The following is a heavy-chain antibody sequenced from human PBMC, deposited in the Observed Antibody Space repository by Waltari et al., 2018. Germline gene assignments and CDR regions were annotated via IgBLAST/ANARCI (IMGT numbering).Heavy chain of an antibody. D-gene: IGHD6-19*01. V-gene: IGHV3-43D*03. Sequence: EVQLVESGGVVVQPGGSLRLSCAASGYTFDDYAMTWVRQAPGKGLEWVSLISWDGGSTYYADSVKGRFTISRDNSKNSLYLQMNSLRAEDTALYYCAKDNRIAVAGTPPRSWFDPWGQGTLVTVSS. CDR1: GYTFDDYA. CDR2: ISWDGGST. J-gene: IGHJ5*02. CDR3: AKDNRIAVAGTPPRSWFDP.